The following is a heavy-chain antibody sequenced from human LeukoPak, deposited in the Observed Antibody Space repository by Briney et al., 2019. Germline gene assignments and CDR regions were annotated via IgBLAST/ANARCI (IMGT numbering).Heavy chain of an antibody. D-gene: IGHD3-22*01. CDR2: ISGSGDST. Sequence: GGSLRLSCAASGFTFSSYAMSWVRQAPGRGLEWVSAISGSGDSTYYADPVKGRFTFSRDNSKNTLYLQMNSLRAEDTAVYYCARRSSSGGYFDYWGQGTLVTVSS. CDR3: ARRSSSGGYFDY. CDR1: GFTFSSYA. V-gene: IGHV3-23*01. J-gene: IGHJ4*02.